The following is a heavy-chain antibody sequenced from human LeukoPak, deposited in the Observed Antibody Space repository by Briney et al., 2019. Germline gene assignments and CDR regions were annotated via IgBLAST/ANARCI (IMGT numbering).Heavy chain of an antibody. CDR3: ARVYDILTGYHNWFDP. Sequence: ASVKVSCKASGYTFTSYGISWVRQAPGQGLEWMGWISACNGNTNYAQKLQGRVTMTTDTSTSTAYMELRSLRSDDTAVYYCARVYDILTGYHNWFDPWGQGTLVTVSS. V-gene: IGHV1-18*01. J-gene: IGHJ5*02. CDR2: ISACNGNT. D-gene: IGHD3-9*01. CDR1: GYTFTSYG.